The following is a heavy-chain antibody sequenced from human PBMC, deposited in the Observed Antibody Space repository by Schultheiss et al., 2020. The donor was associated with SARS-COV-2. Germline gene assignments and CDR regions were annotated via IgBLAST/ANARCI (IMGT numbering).Heavy chain of an antibody. CDR3: ARYGGYCSSTSSPWGYFQH. D-gene: IGHD2-2*01. V-gene: IGHV4-39*01. J-gene: IGHJ1*01. CDR1: GGSISSSSYY. CDR2: IYYSGST. Sequence: SQTLSLTCTVSGGSISSSSYYWGWIRQPPGKGLEWIGSIYYSGSTYYNPSLKSRVTISVDTSKNQFSLKLSSVTAADTAVYYCARYGGYCSSTSSPWGYFQHWGQGTLVTVSS.